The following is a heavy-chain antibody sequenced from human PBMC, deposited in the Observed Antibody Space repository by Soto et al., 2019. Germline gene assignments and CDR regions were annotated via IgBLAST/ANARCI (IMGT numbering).Heavy chain of an antibody. D-gene: IGHD3-9*01. CDR3: ARDRPRSGDILTG. CDR2: ISSSSSYI. CDR1: GFTFSSYS. V-gene: IGHV3-21*01. J-gene: IGHJ4*02. Sequence: EVQLVESGGGLVKPGGSLRLSCAASGFTFSSYSMNWVRQAPGKGLEWVSSISSSSSYIYYADSVKGRFTISRDKAKNSLYLQMNSLRAEDTAVYYCARDRPRSGDILTGWGQGTLVTVSS.